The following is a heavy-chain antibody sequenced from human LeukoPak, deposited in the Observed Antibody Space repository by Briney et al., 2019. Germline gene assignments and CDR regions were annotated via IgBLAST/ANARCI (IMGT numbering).Heavy chain of an antibody. J-gene: IGHJ4*02. D-gene: IGHD4-17*01. CDR3: ARAGPVTTTGRPNDY. CDR2: INPNGGGT. CDR1: GYTFTDYC. Sequence: ASVKVSCKASGYTFTDYCIHLVRQAPGQGLEWMGRINPNGGGTKFEQKFQGRVTMTRDTSISTANMELIRLTSDDTAVYYCARAGPVTTTGRPNDYWGQGTLVTVSS. V-gene: IGHV1-2*06.